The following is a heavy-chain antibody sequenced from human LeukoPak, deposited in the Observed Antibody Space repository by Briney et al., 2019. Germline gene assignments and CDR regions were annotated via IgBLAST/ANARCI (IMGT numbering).Heavy chain of an antibody. J-gene: IGHJ6*02. CDR2: ITYNGIT. D-gene: IGHD2-2*02. CDR1: GGSFNGYH. Sequence: SETLSLTCSVHGGSFNGYHWSWIRQSPGKALEWIGEITYNGITNYNPSLKVTISVDTPKNLFSLKLISVTAADTAVYFCTRSGLTGMRTYPRTSSYYYGMDVWGQGTAVTVSS. CDR3: TRSGLTGMRTYPRTSSYYYGMDV. V-gene: IGHV4-34*01.